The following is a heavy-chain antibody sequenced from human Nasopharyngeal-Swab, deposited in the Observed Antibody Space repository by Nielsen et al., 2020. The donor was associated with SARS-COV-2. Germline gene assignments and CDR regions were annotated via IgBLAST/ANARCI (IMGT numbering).Heavy chain of an antibody. D-gene: IGHD1-1*01. CDR3: AKPRRYNWFFDAYDL. Sequence: SETLSLTCSISGGSLSGSSFFWGWIRQAPGKGLEWIGAIYYSGITHYNPSLKSRVTISVDTSKNQFPLRLNSVTAGDTAVYYCAKPRRYNWFFDAYDLWGLGTMVTVST. J-gene: IGHJ3*01. V-gene: IGHV4-39*01. CDR1: GGSLSGSSFF. CDR2: IYYSGIT.